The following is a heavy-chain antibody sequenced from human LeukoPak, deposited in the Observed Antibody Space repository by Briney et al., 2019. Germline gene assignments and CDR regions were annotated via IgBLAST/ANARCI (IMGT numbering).Heavy chain of an antibody. V-gene: IGHV4-59*01. J-gene: IGHJ5*02. CDR2: IYYSGST. D-gene: IGHD3-10*01. CDR3: ARVSYYYGSGSPRWFDP. Sequence: SETLSLTCTVSGGSISSYYWSWIRQPPGKGLEWIEYIYYSGSTNYNPSLKSRVTISVDTSKNQFSLKLSSVTAADTAVYYCARVSYYYGSGSPRWFDPWGQGTLVTVSS. CDR1: GGSISSYY.